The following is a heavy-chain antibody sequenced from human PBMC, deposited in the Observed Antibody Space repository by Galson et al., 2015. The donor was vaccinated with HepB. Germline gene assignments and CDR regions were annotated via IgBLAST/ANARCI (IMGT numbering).Heavy chain of an antibody. J-gene: IGHJ4*02. CDR2: IGYDGSKK. Sequence: SLRLSCAASGFTFSNYGMHWVRQAPGKGLEWVAFIGYDGSKKYYADPVKGRFTISRDNSKNTLYLQMNSLRAEDTAVYYCAKDASNYYIHYWAQGTLVTISS. V-gene: IGHV3-30*02. CDR3: AKDASNYYIHY. CDR1: GFTFSNYG. D-gene: IGHD4-11*01.